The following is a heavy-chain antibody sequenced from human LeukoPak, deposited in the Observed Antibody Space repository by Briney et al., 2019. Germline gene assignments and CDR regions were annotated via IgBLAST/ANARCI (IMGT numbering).Heavy chain of an antibody. CDR2: INPSGGST. CDR3: ARSSPPMTTVTTCDY. Sequence: GASVKVSCKASGYTFTSYYMHWVRQAPGQGLEWMGIINPSGGSTSYAQKFQGRVTMTRDTSTSTVYMELSSLRSEDTAVYHCARSSPPMTTVTTCDYWGQGTLVTVSS. J-gene: IGHJ4*02. V-gene: IGHV1-46*01. CDR1: GYTFTSYY. D-gene: IGHD4-17*01.